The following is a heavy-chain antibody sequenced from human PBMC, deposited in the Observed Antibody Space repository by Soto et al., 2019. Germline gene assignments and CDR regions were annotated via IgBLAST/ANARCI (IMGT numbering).Heavy chain of an antibody. CDR3: ARHVDENVVVTDAIWPYYYYYYMDV. D-gene: IGHD2-2*02. CDR1: GGSISSYY. V-gene: IGHV4-59*08. CDR2: IYYSGST. Sequence: PSETLSLTCTVSGGSISSYYWSWIRQPPGKGLEWIGYIYYSGSTNYNPSLKSRVTISVDTSKNQFSLKLSSVTAADTAVYYCARHVDENVVVTDAIWPYYYYYYMDVWGKGTTVTVSS. J-gene: IGHJ6*03.